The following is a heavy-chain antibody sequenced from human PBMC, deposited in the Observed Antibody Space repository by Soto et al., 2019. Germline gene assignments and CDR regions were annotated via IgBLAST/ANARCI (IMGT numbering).Heavy chain of an antibody. CDR1: GYTFSDYY. V-gene: IGHV1-2*02. Sequence: QVQLVQSGAEVRKPGASVKVSCKASGYTFSDYYIHWVRQAPGQGLEWMGWINPNSGGTKYAPKFQGGVTMTRDTSITTAYMELSRLRSGDTAVYYWAREPATAKPEGVDLWGQGTLVTVSS. CDR2: INPNSGGT. J-gene: IGHJ4*02. D-gene: IGHD3-16*01. CDR3: AREPATAKPEGVDL.